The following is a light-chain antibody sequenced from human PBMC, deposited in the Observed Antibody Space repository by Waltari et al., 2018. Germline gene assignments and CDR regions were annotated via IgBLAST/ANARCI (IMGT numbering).Light chain of an antibody. CDR1: PNINNN. V-gene: IGKV3-15*01. CDR2: GAS. Sequence: EVVMTQSPATLSVSPGERATLSCRASPNINNNLAWYHQIPGQAPRLLIYGASTRATGIPARFSGSGSGTEFTLTISNLQSEDFAVYYCQHYHSWPLTFGGGTK. CDR3: QHYHSWPLT. J-gene: IGKJ4*01.